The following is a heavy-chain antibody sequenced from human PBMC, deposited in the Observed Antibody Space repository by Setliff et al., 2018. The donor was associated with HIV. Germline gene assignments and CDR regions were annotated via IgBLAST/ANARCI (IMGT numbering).Heavy chain of an antibody. CDR1: GYTFTTYG. D-gene: IGHD3-10*01. V-gene: IGHV1-18*04. Sequence: ASVKVSCKASGYTFTTYGVNWVRQAPGQGLKWMGWINSYNGNTKFAQKFQGRVTMTTDTSTTTAFMELRSLKADDTGIYYCSRSGVPPYYYYGMDVWGQGTTVTVSS. CDR2: INSYNGNT. J-gene: IGHJ6*02. CDR3: SRSGVPPYYYYGMDV.